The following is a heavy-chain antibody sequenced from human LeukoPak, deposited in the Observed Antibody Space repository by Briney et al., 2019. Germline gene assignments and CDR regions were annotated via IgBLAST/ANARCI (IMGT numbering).Heavy chain of an antibody. CDR1: GFTFSDFW. CDR2: IKEDGTEK. Sequence: GGSLRLSCAGSGFTFSDFWMTWVRQTPGKGLEWVANIKEDGTEKNLVDSVKGRFTISRDNAKNSLYLQMNSLRAEDTALYYCAKDNCDYYGSGSYCHFDYWGQGTLVTVSS. J-gene: IGHJ4*02. D-gene: IGHD3-10*01. V-gene: IGHV3-7*03. CDR3: AKDNCDYYGSGSYCHFDY.